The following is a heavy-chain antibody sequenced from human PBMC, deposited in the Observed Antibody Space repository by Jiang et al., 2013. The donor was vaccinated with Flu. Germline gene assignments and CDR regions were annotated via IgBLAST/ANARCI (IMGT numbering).Heavy chain of an antibody. D-gene: IGHD3-10*01. Sequence: SGGGLVXPGGSLRLSCAVSGFTFSSHWMHWVRQAPGKGLVWVSRIKTDGSSANYADSVKGRFTISRDNAKNTLYLQMNSLRAEDTAVYYCARGLINYYGFDYWGQGALVTVSS. CDR3: ARGLINYYGFDY. CDR1: GFTFSSHW. CDR2: IKTDGSSA. J-gene: IGHJ4*02. V-gene: IGHV3-74*01.